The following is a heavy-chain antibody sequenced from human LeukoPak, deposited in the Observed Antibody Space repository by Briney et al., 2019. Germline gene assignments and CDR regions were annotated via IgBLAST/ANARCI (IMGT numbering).Heavy chain of an antibody. Sequence: GGSLRLSCAASGFTFSSYWMSWVRQAPGKGLEWVANIKQDGSEKYYADSVKGRFTISRDNSKNTLYLQMNSLRAEDTAVYYCAKDASLDTAINWGQGTLVTVSS. D-gene: IGHD5-18*01. J-gene: IGHJ4*02. V-gene: IGHV3-7*01. CDR2: IKQDGSEK. CDR3: AKDASLDTAIN. CDR1: GFTFSSYW.